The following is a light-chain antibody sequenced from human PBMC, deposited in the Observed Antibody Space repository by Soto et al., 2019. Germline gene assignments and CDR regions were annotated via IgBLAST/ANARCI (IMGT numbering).Light chain of an antibody. CDR3: TSYTRDTALV. Sequence: QSALTQPASVSGSPGQSITISCTGTSSDVGTHNYVSWYQHHPGKAPKLIIYEVSNRPSGVSNRFSGSKSGSTASLTISGLQAEDEADYHCTSYTRDTALVFGTGTKLTVL. J-gene: IGLJ1*01. V-gene: IGLV2-14*01. CDR2: EVS. CDR1: SSDVGTHNY.